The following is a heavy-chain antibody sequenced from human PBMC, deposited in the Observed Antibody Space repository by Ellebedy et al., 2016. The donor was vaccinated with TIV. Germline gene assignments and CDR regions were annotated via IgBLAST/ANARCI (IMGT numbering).Heavy chain of an antibody. CDR1: GSSFTTYW. D-gene: IGHD5-12*01. Sequence: GESLKISCTCSGSSFTTYWITWVRQMPGKGLEWMGGVDPSDSYAKSSPAFQGHVTISADKSINTAFLQWTSLKASDSAMYYCASRSSRAISAFHIWGQGTLVTVSS. V-gene: IGHV5-10-1*01. CDR2: VDPSDSYA. CDR3: ASRSSRAISAFHI. J-gene: IGHJ3*02.